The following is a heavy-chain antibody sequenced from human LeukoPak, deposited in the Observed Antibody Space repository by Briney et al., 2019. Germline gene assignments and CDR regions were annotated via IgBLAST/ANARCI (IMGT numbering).Heavy chain of an antibody. V-gene: IGHV1-69*13. J-gene: IGHJ4*02. CDR3: ASRALKIVGATTLWVYYFDY. Sequence: SVKVSCKASGGTFSSYAISWVRQAPGQGLEWMGGIIPIFGTANYAQKFQGRVTITADESTSTAYMELSSLRSEDTAVYYRASRALKIVGATTLWVYYFDYWGQGTLVTVSS. CDR1: GGTFSSYA. CDR2: IIPIFGTA. D-gene: IGHD1-26*01.